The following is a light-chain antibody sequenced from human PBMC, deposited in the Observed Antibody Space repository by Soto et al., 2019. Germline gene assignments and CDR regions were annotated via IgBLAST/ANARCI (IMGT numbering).Light chain of an antibody. CDR3: PQRRT. Sequence: EIVLTQSPATLSLSPGERATLSCRASQSVSSYLAWYQQKPGQAPRLLIYDASNRATGIPARFSGSGSGTDFTLTISSLEHEDFAVYYCPQRRTFGQGTKLEVK. J-gene: IGKJ2*01. CDR2: DAS. CDR1: QSVSSY. V-gene: IGKV3-11*01.